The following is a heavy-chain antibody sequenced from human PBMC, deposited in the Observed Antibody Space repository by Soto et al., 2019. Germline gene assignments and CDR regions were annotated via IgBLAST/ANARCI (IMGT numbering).Heavy chain of an antibody. CDR2: IDPSDSYT. D-gene: IGHD2-21*02. Sequence: GESLKISCKGSGYSFTSYWISWVRQMPGKGLEWMGRIDPSDSYTNYSPSFQGHVTISADKSISTAYLQWSSLKASDTAMYYCARPRGGDGPPYGMDVWGQGTTVTSP. J-gene: IGHJ6*02. CDR1: GYSFTSYW. V-gene: IGHV5-10-1*01. CDR3: ARPRGGDGPPYGMDV.